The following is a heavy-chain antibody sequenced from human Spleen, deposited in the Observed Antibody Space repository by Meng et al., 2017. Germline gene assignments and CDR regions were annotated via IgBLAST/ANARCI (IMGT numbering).Heavy chain of an antibody. CDR3: ARDDSSGWYGDFDY. D-gene: IGHD6-19*01. V-gene: IGHV4-34*01. CDR2: INHSGST. Sequence: QVQLQQWGAGLLTPVATRPLTCDFYGGSFSGYYWSWIRQPPGKGLEWIGEINHSGSTNYNPYLKSRVTMSVDTSNNQFSLKLSSVTAADTAVYYCARDDSSGWYGDFDYWGQGTLVTVSS. J-gene: IGHJ4*02. CDR1: GGSFSGYY.